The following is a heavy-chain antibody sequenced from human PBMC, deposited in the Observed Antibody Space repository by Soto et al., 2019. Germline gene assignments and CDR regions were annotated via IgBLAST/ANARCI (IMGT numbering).Heavy chain of an antibody. CDR3: AREMFRGADFDI. V-gene: IGHV4-59*01. CDR1: GGSISSYY. D-gene: IGHD1-26*01. Sequence: QVQLQESGPGLVKPSETLSLTCTVSGGSISSYYWSWIRQPPGKGLEWIGYIYYSGSTNYNPSLKRRVTISVDTSKTQFSLKLSSVTAADTAVYYCAREMFRGADFDIWGQGTMVTVSS. CDR2: IYYSGST. J-gene: IGHJ3*02.